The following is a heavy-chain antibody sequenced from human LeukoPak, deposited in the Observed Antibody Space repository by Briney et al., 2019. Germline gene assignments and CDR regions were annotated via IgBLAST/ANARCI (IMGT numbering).Heavy chain of an antibody. V-gene: IGHV4-59*01. CDR3: ASTIHRLTMSGWFVP. D-gene: IGHD3-22*01. CDR2: IYYSGST. CDR1: GGSISSYY. J-gene: IGHJ5*02. Sequence: SETLSLTGTVSGGSISSYYWSWVRQPRGKGLEWIGYIYYSGSTNYNPSLKSRVTISVDTSKNQFSLKLSSVTAADTAVYYCASTIHRLTMSGWFVPWGQGTLVTVSS.